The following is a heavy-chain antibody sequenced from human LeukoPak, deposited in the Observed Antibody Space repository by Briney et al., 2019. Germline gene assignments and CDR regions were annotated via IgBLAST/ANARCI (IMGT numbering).Heavy chain of an antibody. V-gene: IGHV4-39*07. J-gene: IGHJ4*02. CDR2: IYDSGST. D-gene: IGHD5-18*01. CDR3: AREAMYSYGNNFDY. Sequence: SETLSLTCTVSGGSIRSSYYYWGWVRQPPGKGLEWIGSIYDSGSTYYNPSLKSRVIISVDTSKNQFSLKLSSVTAADTAVYHCAREAMYSYGNNFDYWGQGTLVTVSS. CDR1: GGSIRSSYYY.